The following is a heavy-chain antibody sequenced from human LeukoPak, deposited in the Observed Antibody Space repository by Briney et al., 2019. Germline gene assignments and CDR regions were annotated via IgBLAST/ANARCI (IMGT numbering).Heavy chain of an antibody. CDR3: ARWGRDGYNRYYYYYYMDV. CDR1: GGSFSGYY. CDR2: INHSGST. J-gene: IGHJ6*03. V-gene: IGHV4-34*01. D-gene: IGHD5-24*01. Sequence: SETLSLTCAVYGGSFSGYYLSWLRQPPGKGLEWIGEINHSGSTNYNPSLKSRVTISVDTSKNQFSLKLSSVTAADTAVYYCARWGRDGYNRYYYYYYMDVWGKGTTVTTSS.